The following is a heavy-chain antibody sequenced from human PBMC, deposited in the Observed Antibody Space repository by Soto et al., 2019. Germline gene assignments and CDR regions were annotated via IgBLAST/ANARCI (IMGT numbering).Heavy chain of an antibody. CDR1: GGTISSGDYY. Sequence: SETLSLTCTVSGGTISSGDYYWSWIRQPPGKGLEWIGYIYYSGSTYYNPSLKSRVTISVDTSKNQFSLKLSSVTAADTAVYYCARERPDGSRLDPWGQGTLVTVSS. V-gene: IGHV4-30-4*01. J-gene: IGHJ5*02. CDR2: IYYSGST. CDR3: ARERPDGSRLDP. D-gene: IGHD6-13*01.